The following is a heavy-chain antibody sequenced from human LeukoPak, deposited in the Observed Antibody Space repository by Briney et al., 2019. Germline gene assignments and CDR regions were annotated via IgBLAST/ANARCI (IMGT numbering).Heavy chain of an antibody. D-gene: IGHD4-17*01. V-gene: IGHV3-23*01. CDR1: GFTFSSYA. Sequence: GGSLRLSSAASGFTFSSYAMSWVRQAPGKGLEWVSAISGSGGSTYYADSVKGRFTISRDNSKNTLYLQMNSLRAEDTAVYYCAKWGVALYGDYAGGLRYWGQGTLVTVSS. CDR3: AKWGVALYGDYAGGLRY. J-gene: IGHJ4*02. CDR2: ISGSGGST.